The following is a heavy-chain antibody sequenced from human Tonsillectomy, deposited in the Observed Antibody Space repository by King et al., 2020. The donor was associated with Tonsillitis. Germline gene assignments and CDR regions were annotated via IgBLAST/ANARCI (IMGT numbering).Heavy chain of an antibody. CDR3: AVHYSSGYYCDY. V-gene: IGHV1-69*01. Sequence: QLVQSGAEVKKPGSSVKVSCKASGGTFTDYTISWVRHAPGQGFEWMGWIVPIFGTTNYAQKFQGRVTVTADESTSTAYMELSSLGSEDTAVYYCAVHYSSGYYCDYWGKGTMVSVSS. CDR2: IVPIFGTT. D-gene: IGHD3-22*01. CDR1: GGTFTDYT. J-gene: IGHJ4*02.